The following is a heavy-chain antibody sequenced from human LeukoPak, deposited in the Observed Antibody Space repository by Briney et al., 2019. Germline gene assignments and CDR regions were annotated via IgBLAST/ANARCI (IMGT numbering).Heavy chain of an antibody. V-gene: IGHV3-48*03. J-gene: IGHJ4*02. D-gene: IGHD5-18*01. CDR3: AREANTAMLDY. CDR1: GFTFSSYE. CDR2: ISSSGSTI. Sequence: GGSLRLSCAASGFTFSSYEMNWVRQAPGKGLEWGSYISSSGSTIYYADSVKGRFTISRDNAKNSLYLQMNSLRAEDTAVYYCAREANTAMLDYWGQGTLVTVSS.